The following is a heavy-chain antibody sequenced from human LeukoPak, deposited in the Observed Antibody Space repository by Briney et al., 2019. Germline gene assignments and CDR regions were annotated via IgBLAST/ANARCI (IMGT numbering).Heavy chain of an antibody. D-gene: IGHD6-19*01. CDR2: ISSSGRTI. V-gene: IGHV3-48*03. J-gene: IGHJ4*02. CDR1: GFTFSSDE. Sequence: GGSVRLSCAASGFTFSSDEMDWVRHAPGKWLEWVSYISSSGRTIYYADSVKGRFTISRDNAKNSLYLQMNSLRAEDTAVYYCARDPGGDSSGWQPIDYYFDYWGQGTLVTVSS. CDR3: ARDPGGDSSGWQPIDYYFDY.